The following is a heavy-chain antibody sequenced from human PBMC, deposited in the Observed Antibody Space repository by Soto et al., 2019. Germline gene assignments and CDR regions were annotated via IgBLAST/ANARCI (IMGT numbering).Heavy chain of an antibody. D-gene: IGHD3-10*02. CDR3: ARDHGMFLSYYYYGMDV. Sequence: GGSLRLSCAASGFTFSRFSTHWVRQAPGKGLAWVAVISYDGSNTHYAESVKGRFNISRDDSKNTVYLQMNNLRGEDSAVYYCARDHGMFLSYYYYGMDVWGQGTTVTVSS. CDR1: GFTFSRFS. CDR2: ISYDGSNT. V-gene: IGHV3-30-3*01. J-gene: IGHJ6*02.